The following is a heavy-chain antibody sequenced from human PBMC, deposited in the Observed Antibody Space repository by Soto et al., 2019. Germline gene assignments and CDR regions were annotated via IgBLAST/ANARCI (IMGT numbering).Heavy chain of an antibody. CDR1: GFTFSHYA. Sequence: GGSLRLSCTASGFTFSHYALHWLRQTPGKGLEWVAYISYHGNTEKYADSVKGRFTISRDNYKKAVYLQMNSLRIEDTAVYYCARVGLNVFRAANDSYNWFEPWGQGTLVTVSS. D-gene: IGHD6-25*01. CDR3: ARVGLNVFRAANDSYNWFEP. V-gene: IGHV3-30*04. J-gene: IGHJ5*02. CDR2: ISYHGNTE.